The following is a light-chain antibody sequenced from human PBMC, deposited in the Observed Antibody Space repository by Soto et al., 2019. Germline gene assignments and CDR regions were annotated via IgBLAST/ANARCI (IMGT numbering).Light chain of an antibody. CDR1: SIDVGGYNY. Sequence: QSVLTQPASVSGSPGQSITISCTGTSIDVGGYNYVTWYQQHPGNAPKLMIYDVSNRPSGVPNRFSGSKSGNTASLTISGLQAEDEADYYCSSYRSSNTVVFGGGTKLTVL. CDR2: DVS. V-gene: IGLV2-14*01. CDR3: SSYRSSNTVV. J-gene: IGLJ2*01.